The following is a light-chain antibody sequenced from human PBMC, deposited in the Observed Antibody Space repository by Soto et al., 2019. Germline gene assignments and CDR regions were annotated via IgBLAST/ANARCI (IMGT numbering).Light chain of an antibody. J-gene: IGKJ4*01. CDR3: HQHANYPIT. V-gene: IGKV1-5*03. Sequence: DIQMTQSPSTLSASIGDRVTITCRASRNIGSWLAWYQQKAGKAPNLLIYKASTLETGVPSRFSGSASGTEFTLTISSLQPDAFATYYCHQHANYPITFGGGTKVEI. CDR2: KAS. CDR1: RNIGSW.